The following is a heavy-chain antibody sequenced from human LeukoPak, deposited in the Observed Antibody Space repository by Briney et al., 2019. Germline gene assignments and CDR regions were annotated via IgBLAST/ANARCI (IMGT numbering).Heavy chain of an antibody. J-gene: IGHJ4*02. CDR3: ARDSSSSWSFDY. Sequence: GRSLRLSCAASGFTFSIYGMHWVRQAPGKGLEWVAVIWYDGSNKNYADSVTRRFPISRDNSKTTPYLQMHSLRAEDTAVSYCARDSSSSWSFDYWGQGTLVTVSS. CDR2: IWYDGSNK. D-gene: IGHD6-13*01. V-gene: IGHV3-33*01. CDR1: GFTFSIYG.